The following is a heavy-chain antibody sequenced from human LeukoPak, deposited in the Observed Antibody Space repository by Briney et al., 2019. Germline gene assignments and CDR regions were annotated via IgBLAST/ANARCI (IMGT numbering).Heavy chain of an antibody. J-gene: IGHJ4*02. CDR1: GFMFSSYA. V-gene: IGHV3-23*01. CDR3: ASRTYYDTDPSKEY. D-gene: IGHD3-22*01. Sequence: GGSLRLSCAASGFMFSSYAMSWVRQAPGKGLEWVSALSGSGVSTYSADSVKGRFTISRDNSKNTLYLQMNSLRAEDTAVYYCASRTYYDTDPSKEYWGQGTLVTVSS. CDR2: LSGSGVST.